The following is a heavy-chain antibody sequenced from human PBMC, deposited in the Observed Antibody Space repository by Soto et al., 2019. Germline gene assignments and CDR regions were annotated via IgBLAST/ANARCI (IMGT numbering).Heavy chain of an antibody. CDR1: GGTFSSYA. CDR3: ASANPGTFGVVTSYGMDV. V-gene: IGHV1-69*13. CDR2: IIPIFGTA. Sequence: SVKVSCKASGGTFSSYAISWVRQAPGQGLEWMGGIIPIFGTANYAQKFQGRVTITADESTSTAYMELSSLRSEDTAVYYCASANPGTFGVVTSYGMDVWGQGTTVTVSS. J-gene: IGHJ6*02. D-gene: IGHD3-3*02.